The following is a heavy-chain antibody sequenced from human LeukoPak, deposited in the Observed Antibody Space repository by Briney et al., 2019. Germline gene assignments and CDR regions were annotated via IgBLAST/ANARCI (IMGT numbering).Heavy chain of an antibody. CDR1: GFTFSSCE. CDR3: ARDYLTVGATYYFDY. D-gene: IGHD1-26*01. J-gene: IGHJ4*02. V-gene: IGHV3-48*03. CDR2: ITSSGSTM. Sequence: SLRLSCAASGFTFSSCEMNWVRQAPGKGLEWVSYITSSGSTMYYADSVKGRFTISRDNAKNSLYLQMNSLRAEDTAVYYCARDYLTVGATYYFDYWGQGTLVTVS.